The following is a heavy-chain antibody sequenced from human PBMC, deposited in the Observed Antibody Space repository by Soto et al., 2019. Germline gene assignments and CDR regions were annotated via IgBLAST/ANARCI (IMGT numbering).Heavy chain of an antibody. CDR1: GGTFSSYA. V-gene: IGHV1-69*13. D-gene: IGHD5-12*01. J-gene: IGHJ4*02. CDR3: ARGGYDTSFEY. Sequence: SVKVSCKASGGTFSSYAISWVRQAPGQGLEWMGGIIPIFGTANYAQKFQGRVTITADESTSTAYMELSSLRSEAPAVYYCARGGYDTSFEYWGQGTLVTVCS. CDR2: IIPIFGTA.